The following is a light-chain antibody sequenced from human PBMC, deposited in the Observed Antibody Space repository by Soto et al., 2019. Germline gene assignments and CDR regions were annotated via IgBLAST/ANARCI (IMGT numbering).Light chain of an antibody. J-gene: IGKJ1*01. V-gene: IGKV3D-15*01. CDR3: HQYNNWPPWT. Sequence: EIVMTQSPATLSVSPGERATLSCRASQSVNIYLAWYQQKPGQAPRLLIFGASSRATGIPDRFSGSGSGTDFTLTISRLEPEDFGVYYCHQYNNWPPWTFGPGTKVDIK. CDR1: QSVNIY. CDR2: GAS.